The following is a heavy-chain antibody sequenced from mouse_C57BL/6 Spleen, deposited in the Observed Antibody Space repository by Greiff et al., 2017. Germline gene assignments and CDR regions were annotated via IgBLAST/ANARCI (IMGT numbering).Heavy chain of an antibody. V-gene: IGHV5-17*01. CDR3: ARERITTVVEGWYFDG. J-gene: IGHJ1*03. Sequence: EVQLVESGGGLVKPGGSLKLSCAASGFTFSDYGMHWVRQAPEKGLEWVAYISSGSSTIYYADTVKGRFTISRDNAKNTLFLQMTSLRSEDTAMYYGARERITTVVEGWYFDGWGTGTTVTVSS. CDR1: GFTFSDYG. D-gene: IGHD1-1*01. CDR2: ISSGSSTI.